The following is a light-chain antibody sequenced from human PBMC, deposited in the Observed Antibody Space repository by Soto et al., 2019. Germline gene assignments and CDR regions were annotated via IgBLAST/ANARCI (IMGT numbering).Light chain of an antibody. V-gene: IGLV1-47*01. J-gene: IGLJ1*01. CDR3: AAWDDSLSGYV. CDR1: SSNIGSNY. CDR2: RNN. Sequence: SVLTQPPSASVTPGQRVTISCSGSSSNIGSNYVYWYQQLPGTAPKLLIYRNNQRPSGVPDRFPGSKSGTSASLAISGLRSEDEADYYCAAWDDSLSGYVFGTGTKVTVL.